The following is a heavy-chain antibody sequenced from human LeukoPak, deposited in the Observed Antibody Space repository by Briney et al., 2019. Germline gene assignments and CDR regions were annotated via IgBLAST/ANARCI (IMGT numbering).Heavy chain of an antibody. CDR1: GFTFSSYA. CDR3: ARVADGYNYYYYYYMDV. J-gene: IGHJ6*03. CDR2: ISGSGGST. D-gene: IGHD5-24*01. Sequence: GGSLRLSCAASGFTFSSYAMSWVRQAPGKGLEWVSAISGSGGSTYYADSVKGRFTISRDNSKNTLYLQMNSLRAEDTAVYYCARVADGYNYYYYYYMDVWGKGTTVTISS. V-gene: IGHV3-23*01.